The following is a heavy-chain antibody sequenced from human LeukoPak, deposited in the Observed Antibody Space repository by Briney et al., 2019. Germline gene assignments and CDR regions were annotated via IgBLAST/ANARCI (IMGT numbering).Heavy chain of an antibody. CDR1: GFTFSSYA. Sequence: GGSLRLSCAASGFTFSSYAMSWPPQAPGKGREGFSIIYSGGSTFYADSVKGRFNISRDNYKNSLYLQVNSLRAEDTAVYYCAKNFYGSGSYYYYSYYYMDVWGKGATVTISS. CDR2: IYSGGST. V-gene: IGHV3-66*02. J-gene: IGHJ6*03. CDR3: AKNFYGSGSYYYYSYYYMDV. D-gene: IGHD3-10*01.